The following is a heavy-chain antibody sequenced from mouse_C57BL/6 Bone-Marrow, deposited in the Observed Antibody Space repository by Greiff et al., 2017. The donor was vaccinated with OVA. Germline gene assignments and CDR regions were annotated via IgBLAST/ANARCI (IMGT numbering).Heavy chain of an antibody. D-gene: IGHD2-4*01. J-gene: IGHJ3*01. V-gene: IGHV14-4*01. CDR3: TTGDYDWFAY. CDR2: IDPENGDT. Sequence: EVQLQQSGAELVRPGASVKLSCTASGFNIKDDYMHWVKQRPEQGLEWIGWIDPENGDTEYASKFQGKATITADTSSNTAYLRLSSLTSEDTAVYYCTTGDYDWFAYWGQGTLVTVSA. CDR1: GFNIKDDY.